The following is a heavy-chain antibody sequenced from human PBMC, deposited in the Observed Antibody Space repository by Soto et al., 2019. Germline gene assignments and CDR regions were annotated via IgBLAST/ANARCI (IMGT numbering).Heavy chain of an antibody. CDR1: GFTFSDYY. J-gene: IGHJ5*02. V-gene: IGHV3-11*01. CDR2: ISSSGSTI. Sequence: GGSLRLSCAASGFTFSDYYMSWIRQAPGKGLEWVSYISSSGSTIYYADSVKGRFTISRDNAKNSLYLQMNSLRAEDTAVYYCARVVGPTVTTGWDNWFDPWGQGTLVTVSS. D-gene: IGHD4-4*01. CDR3: ARVVGPTVTTGWDNWFDP.